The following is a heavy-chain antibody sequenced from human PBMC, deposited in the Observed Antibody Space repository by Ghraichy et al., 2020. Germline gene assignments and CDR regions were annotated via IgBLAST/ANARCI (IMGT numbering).Heavy chain of an antibody. Sequence: SETLSLTCTVSGGSISSYYWSWIRQPPGKGLEWIGYIYYSGSTNYNPSLKSRVTISVDTSKNQFSLKLSSVTAADTAVYYCARDPATVTTWGAFDIWGQGTMVTVSS. CDR3: ARDPATVTTWGAFDI. CDR2: IYYSGST. J-gene: IGHJ3*02. D-gene: IGHD4-17*01. V-gene: IGHV4-59*01. CDR1: GGSISSYY.